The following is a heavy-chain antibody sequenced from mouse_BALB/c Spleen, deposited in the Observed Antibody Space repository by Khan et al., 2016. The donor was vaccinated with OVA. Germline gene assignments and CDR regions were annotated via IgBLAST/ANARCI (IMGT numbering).Heavy chain of an antibody. CDR2: IWGGGGT. D-gene: IGHD2-14*01. Sequence: QVQLKESGPGLVAPSQRLSITCTVSGFSLSRYNIHWVRQPPGKGLEWLGMIWGGGGTDYNSTLKIRLKSSNDNYKIQFFIKMNSMQADDTAMYDCARAYYRYDGDYAMDYWGQGTSVTVSA. CDR1: GFSLSRYN. J-gene: IGHJ4*01. CDR3: ARAYYRYDGDYAMDY. V-gene: IGHV2-6-4*01.